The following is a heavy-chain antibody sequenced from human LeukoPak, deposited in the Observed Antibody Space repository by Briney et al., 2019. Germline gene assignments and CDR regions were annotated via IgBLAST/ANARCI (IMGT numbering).Heavy chain of an antibody. CDR1: GFTVSSNY. J-gene: IGHJ4*02. CDR3: ARGHDYDSSVAY. CDR2: IYSGGST. D-gene: IGHD3-22*01. Sequence: PGGSLRLSCAASGFTVSSNYMSWVRQAPGKGLDWVSVIYSGGSTYYADSVKGRFTISRDNSKNTLYLQMNSLREEDTAVYYCARGHDYDSSVAYWGQGTLVTVSS. V-gene: IGHV3-66*01.